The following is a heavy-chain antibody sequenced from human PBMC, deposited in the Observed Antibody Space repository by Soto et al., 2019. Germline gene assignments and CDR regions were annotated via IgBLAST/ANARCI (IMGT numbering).Heavy chain of an antibody. CDR1: GGCFSGYY. Sequence: PSETLSLTCAVYGGCFSGYYWSWIRQPPGKGLEWIGEINHSGSTNYNPSLKSRVTISVDTSKNQFSLKLSSVTAADTAVYYCARSQILLWFGELPYYFDYWGQGTLVTVSS. CDR2: INHSGST. CDR3: ARSQILLWFGELPYYFDY. J-gene: IGHJ4*02. D-gene: IGHD3-10*01. V-gene: IGHV4-34*01.